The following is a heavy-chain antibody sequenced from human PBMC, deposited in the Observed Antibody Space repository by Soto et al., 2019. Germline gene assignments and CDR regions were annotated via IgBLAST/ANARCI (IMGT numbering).Heavy chain of an antibody. V-gene: IGHV3-30*03. J-gene: IGHJ5*01. CDR2: VAYDGSKT. CDR1: GFTFSSNG. D-gene: IGHD3-22*01. CDR3: ARWVGGSMYDNSGKYDS. Sequence: ESGGGVVQPGRSLRLTCAASGFTFSSNGMHWVRPAPGKGLEWVALVAYDGSKTYYGDSVRGRFTISRDNSENTLYLQMNSLRAEDTAVYYCARWVGGSMYDNSGKYDSWGQGTLVTVSS.